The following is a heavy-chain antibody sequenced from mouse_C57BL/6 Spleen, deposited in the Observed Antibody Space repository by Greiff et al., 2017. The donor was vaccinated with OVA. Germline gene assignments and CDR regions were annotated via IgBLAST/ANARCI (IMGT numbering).Heavy chain of an antibody. J-gene: IGHJ1*03. D-gene: IGHD4-1*01. V-gene: IGHV5-16*01. Sequence: EVKLVESEGGLVQPGSSMKLSCTASGFTFSDYYMAWVRQVPEKGLEWVANINYDGSSTYYLDSLKSRFIISRDNAKNILYLQMSSLKSEDTATYYCARDEGNWDGYFDVWGTGTTVTVSS. CDR1: GFTFSDYY. CDR3: ARDEGNWDGYFDV. CDR2: INYDGSST.